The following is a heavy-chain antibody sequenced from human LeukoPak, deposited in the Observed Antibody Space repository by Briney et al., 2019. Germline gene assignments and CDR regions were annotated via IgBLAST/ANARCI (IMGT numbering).Heavy chain of an antibody. CDR3: ARVSRSGSTLDY. V-gene: IGHV4-59*01. CDR1: GGSISSYY. D-gene: IGHD6-13*01. Sequence: SETLSLTCTVSGGSISSYYWSWIRQPPGKGLEWIGYIYYSGSTNYNPSLKSRVTISVDTSKNHFSLNLSSVTAADTAVYYCARVSRSGSTLDYWGQGTLVTVSS. CDR2: IYYSGST. J-gene: IGHJ4*02.